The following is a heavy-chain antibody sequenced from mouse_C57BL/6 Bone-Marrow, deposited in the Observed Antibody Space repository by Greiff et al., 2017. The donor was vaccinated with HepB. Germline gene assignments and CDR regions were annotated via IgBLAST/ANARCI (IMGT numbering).Heavy chain of an antibody. CDR2: ISYDGSN. J-gene: IGHJ4*01. Sequence: EVKLVESGPGLVKPSQSLSLTCSVTGYSITSGYYWNWIRQFPGNKLEWMGYISYDGSNNYNPSLKNRISITRDTSKNQFFLKLNSVTTEDTATYYCARGVYGNYYYAMDYWGQGTSVTVSS. V-gene: IGHV3-6*01. CDR3: ARGVYGNYYYAMDY. D-gene: IGHD2-1*01. CDR1: GYSITSGYY.